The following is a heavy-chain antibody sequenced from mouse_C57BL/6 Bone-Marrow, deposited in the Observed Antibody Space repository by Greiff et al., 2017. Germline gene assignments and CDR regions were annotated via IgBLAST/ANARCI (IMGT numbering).Heavy chain of an antibody. D-gene: IGHD2-2*01. CDR1: GFTFTDYY. CDR2: IRNKANGYTT. V-gene: IGHV7-3*01. Sequence: EVQLVESGGGLVQPGGSLSLSCAASGFTFTDYYMSWVRQPPGKALEWLGFIRNKANGYTTEYSASVKGRFTISRDNSQSILYLQMNALRAEDSATYYCARSLVTTDFDYWGQGTTLTVSS. J-gene: IGHJ2*01. CDR3: ARSLVTTDFDY.